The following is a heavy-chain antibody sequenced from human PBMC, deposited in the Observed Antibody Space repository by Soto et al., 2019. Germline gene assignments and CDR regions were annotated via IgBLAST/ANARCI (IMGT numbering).Heavy chain of an antibody. J-gene: IGHJ3*02. D-gene: IGHD3-3*01. Sequence: EVQLVESGGGLVQPGRSLRLSCSASGFTFDDYVMHWVRQPPGKGLEWVSRISWDSGSVAYADSVKGRFTISRDNDKNSLYLQMNSLRADDTALYYCTKDFTIFAVVGAFDIWGQGTMVTVSS. CDR1: GFTFDDYV. CDR3: TKDFTIFAVVGAFDI. V-gene: IGHV3-9*01. CDR2: ISWDSGSV.